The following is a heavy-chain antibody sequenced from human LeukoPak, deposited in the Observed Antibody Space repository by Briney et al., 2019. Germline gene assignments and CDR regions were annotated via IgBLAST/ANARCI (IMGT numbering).Heavy chain of an antibody. J-gene: IGHJ6*02. CDR2: IYPRDGST. D-gene: IGHD1-26*01. Sequence: ASVKVSCKASGYTFTSNYIHWVRQAPGQGLEWMGLIYPRDGSTSYAQKFQGRVTVTRDTSTSTVHMELSSLRSEDTAVYYCARGMGATTYYYYGMDVWGQGTTVTVSS. CDR1: GYTFTSNY. V-gene: IGHV1-46*01. CDR3: ARGMGATTYYYYGMDV.